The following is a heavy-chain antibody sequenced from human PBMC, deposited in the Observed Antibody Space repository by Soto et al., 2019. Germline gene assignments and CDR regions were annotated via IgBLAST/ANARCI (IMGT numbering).Heavy chain of an antibody. Sequence: PCESLKISCKGSGYSFSSYWISWVRQMPGKGLEWMGRIDPSDSYTNYSPSFQGHVTISADKSISTAYLQWSSLKASDTTTYYCARLGYCTNGVCYRDGMDVWGQGTTVSVSS. J-gene: IGHJ6*02. CDR3: ARLGYCTNGVCYRDGMDV. CDR1: GYSFSSYW. V-gene: IGHV5-10-1*01. D-gene: IGHD2-8*01. CDR2: IDPSDSYT.